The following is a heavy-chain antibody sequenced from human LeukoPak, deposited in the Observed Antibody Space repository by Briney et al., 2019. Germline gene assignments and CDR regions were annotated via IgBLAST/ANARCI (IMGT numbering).Heavy chain of an antibody. CDR1: GFTFSNYW. CDR3: ARSLWGYSYGYDAFDI. D-gene: IGHD5-18*01. CDR2: INPDGSTT. V-gene: IGHV3-74*01. J-gene: IGHJ3*02. Sequence: PGGSLRLSCAASGFTFSNYWMHWVRQDPGKGLVWVSFINPDGSTTNYADSVKGRFTISRDNAKNALYLQMNSLRAEDTAVYYCARSLWGYSYGYDAFDIWGQGTMVTVSS.